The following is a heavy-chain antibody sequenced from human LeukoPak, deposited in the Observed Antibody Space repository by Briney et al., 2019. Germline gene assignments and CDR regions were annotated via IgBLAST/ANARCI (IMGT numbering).Heavy chain of an antibody. CDR1: GGSISSGGYY. Sequence: SETLSLTCTVSGGSISSGGYYWSWIRQHPGKGLEWIGYTYYSGSTYYNPSLKSRVTISVDTSKNQFSLKLSSVTAADTAVYYCARASDPTGVDYWGQGTLVTVSS. V-gene: IGHV4-31*03. CDR2: TYYSGST. J-gene: IGHJ4*02. CDR3: ARASDPTGVDY. D-gene: IGHD7-27*01.